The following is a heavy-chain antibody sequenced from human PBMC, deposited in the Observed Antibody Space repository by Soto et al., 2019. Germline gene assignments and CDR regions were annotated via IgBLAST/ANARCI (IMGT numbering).Heavy chain of an antibody. Sequence: QVQLVESGGGVVQPGRSLRLSCAASGLSFSISTMHWVRQAPGKGPEWVALISYDGTNKFYADCVKGRFTISRDNSSSTLYLQVDSLRPDDAAVYYCARDPKTSGGQHFSFIFFDSWGQGTLVTVSS. J-gene: IGHJ5*01. CDR1: GLSFSIST. V-gene: IGHV3-30-3*01. D-gene: IGHD2-15*01. CDR2: ISYDGTNK. CDR3: ARDPKTSGGQHFSFIFFDS.